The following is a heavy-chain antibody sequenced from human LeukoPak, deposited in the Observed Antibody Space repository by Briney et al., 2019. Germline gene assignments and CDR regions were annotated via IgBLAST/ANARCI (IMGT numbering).Heavy chain of an antibody. J-gene: IGHJ4*02. CDR1: GGSFSGYY. D-gene: IGHD3-22*01. CDR2: INHSGST. Sequence: PSETLSLTCAVYGGSFSGYYWIWLRPPPGKGRAWVGEINHSGSTNYNPSLKSRVTISVDTSKNQFSLKLSSVTAADTAVYYCARRTSYYYDGRGYFDYWGQGTLVTVSS. V-gene: IGHV4-34*01. CDR3: ARRTSYYYDGRGYFDY.